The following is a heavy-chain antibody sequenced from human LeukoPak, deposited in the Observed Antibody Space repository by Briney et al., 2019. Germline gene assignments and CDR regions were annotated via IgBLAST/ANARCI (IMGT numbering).Heavy chain of an antibody. CDR1: GFTFSSYA. CDR3: ATRYYDFWSGYYSWDY. V-gene: IGHV3-23*01. D-gene: IGHD3-3*01. Sequence: GGSLRLSCAASGFTFSSYAMSWVRQAPGKGLEWVSGISGSGGSTYYADSAKGRFTISRDNSKNTLYLQMNSLGAEDTAVYYCATRYYDFWSGYYSWDYWGQGTLVTVSS. CDR2: ISGSGGST. J-gene: IGHJ4*02.